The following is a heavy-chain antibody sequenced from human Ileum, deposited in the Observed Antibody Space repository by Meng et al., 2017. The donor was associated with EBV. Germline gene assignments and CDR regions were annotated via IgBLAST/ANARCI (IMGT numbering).Heavy chain of an antibody. CDR1: DYTFMGYG. J-gene: IGHJ4*02. CDR2: LGAHDGDT. D-gene: IGHD3-10*01. Sequence: QVRVVQSGPEVKKTGVSVKVSCKAADYTFMGYGVSWVRQAPGQGLEWMAWLGAHDGDTSHAPKFQGRVTVSADRPTATAYMELRSLRSDDTAVYYCARGTPGRSYSDYWGQGTLVTVSS. CDR3: ARGTPGRSYSDY. V-gene: IGHV1-18*01.